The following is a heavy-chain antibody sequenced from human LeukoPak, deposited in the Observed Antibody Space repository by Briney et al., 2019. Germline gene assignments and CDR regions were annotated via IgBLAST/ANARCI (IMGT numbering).Heavy chain of an antibody. D-gene: IGHD3-22*01. J-gene: IGHJ4*02. Sequence: ASVKVSCKASGYTFTSYGISWVRQAPGQGLEWMGWISAYNGNTNYAQKLQGRVTMTTDTSTSTAYMELRSLRSDDTAVYYCARVCYDSSGHYCFDYWGQGTLVTVSS. CDR2: ISAYNGNT. CDR1: GYTFTSYG. V-gene: IGHV1-18*01. CDR3: ARVCYDSSGHYCFDY.